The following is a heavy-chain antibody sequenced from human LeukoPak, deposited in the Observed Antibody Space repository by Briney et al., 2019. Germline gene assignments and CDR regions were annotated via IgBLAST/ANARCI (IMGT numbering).Heavy chain of an antibody. CDR3: AGDGRYYFDY. Sequence: SETLSLTCTVSGGSISSSSYYWGWIRQPPGKGLEWIGSIYYSGSTYYNPSLKSRVTISVDTSKNQFSLKLSSVTAADTAVYYCAGDGRYYFDYWGQGTLVTVSS. CDR2: IYYSGST. V-gene: IGHV4-39*01. D-gene: IGHD3-10*01. J-gene: IGHJ4*02. CDR1: GGSISSSSYY.